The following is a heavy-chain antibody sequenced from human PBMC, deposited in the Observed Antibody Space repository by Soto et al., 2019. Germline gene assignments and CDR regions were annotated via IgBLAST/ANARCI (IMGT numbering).Heavy chain of an antibody. Sequence: GGSLRLSCAASGFTFSSYAMSWVRQAPGKGLEWVSAISGSGGSTYYADSVKGRFTISRDNSKNTLYLQMNSLRAEDTAVYYCAKDTGYYGSGGFNWFDPWGQGTLVTVSS. CDR1: GFTFSSYA. V-gene: IGHV3-23*01. D-gene: IGHD3-10*01. CDR2: ISGSGGST. CDR3: AKDTGYYGSGGFNWFDP. J-gene: IGHJ5*02.